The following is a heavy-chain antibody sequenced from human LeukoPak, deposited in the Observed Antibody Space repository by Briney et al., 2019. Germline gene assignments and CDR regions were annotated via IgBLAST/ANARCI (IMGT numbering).Heavy chain of an antibody. D-gene: IGHD1-20*01. J-gene: IGHJ4*02. CDR1: GFTFSSYA. V-gene: IGHV3-21*05. Sequence: GGSLRLSCAASGFTFSSYAMSWVRQAPGKGLAWVSYISTSGNSIYYADSVKGRFTISRDNAKNSLYLQMNSLRAEDTAVYYCARNNWNAIDYWGQGTLVTVSS. CDR2: ISTSGNSI. CDR3: ARNNWNAIDY.